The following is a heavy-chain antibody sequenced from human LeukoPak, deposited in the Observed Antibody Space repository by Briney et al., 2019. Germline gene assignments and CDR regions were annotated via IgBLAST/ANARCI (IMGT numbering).Heavy chain of an antibody. CDR2: INHSGST. D-gene: IGHD1-26*01. J-gene: IGHJ4*02. CDR1: GGSFSDYY. CDR3: ATTTIRLGY. Sequence: PSETLSLTCAVYGGSFSDYYWSWIRQPPGKGLEWIGEINHSGSTNKKPSLKSRVTISVDTSKNQFSLKLSSVTAADTAVYYCATTTIRLGYWGQGTLVTVSS. V-gene: IGHV4-34*01.